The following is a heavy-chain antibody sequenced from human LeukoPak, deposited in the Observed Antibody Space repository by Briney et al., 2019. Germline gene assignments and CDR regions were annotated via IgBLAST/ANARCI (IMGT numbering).Heavy chain of an antibody. CDR3: ARAAGYYDFWSGYYHDY. CDR2: IYYSGIT. CDR1: GGSNSSSSYY. V-gene: IGHV4-39*01. D-gene: IGHD3-3*01. Sequence: SETLSHXCTVSGGSNSSSSYYWGWSRQPPGKGLEWIGSIYYSGITYYNPSLKSRVTISVDTSKNQFSLKLSSVTAADTAVYYCARAAGYYDFWSGYYHDYWGQGTLVTVSS. J-gene: IGHJ4*02.